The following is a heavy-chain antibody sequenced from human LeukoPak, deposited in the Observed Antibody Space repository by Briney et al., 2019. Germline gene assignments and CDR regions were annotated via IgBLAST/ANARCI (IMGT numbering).Heavy chain of an antibody. Sequence: GGSLSLSCITSGFNFRGYNMAWVRQAPGKGLEWLATTTRDGSGKEYVDSVRGRFTISRDNAKNSIYLQMNTLSAEDTAVYFCVTEFWYRFDYWGQGLLVTVSS. CDR2: TTRDGSGK. CDR3: VTEFWYRFDY. D-gene: IGHD3-3*01. J-gene: IGHJ4*02. V-gene: IGHV3-7*01. CDR1: GFNFRGYN.